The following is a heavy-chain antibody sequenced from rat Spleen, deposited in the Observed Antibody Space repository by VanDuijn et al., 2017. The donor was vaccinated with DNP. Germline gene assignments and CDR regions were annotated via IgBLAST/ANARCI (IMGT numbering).Heavy chain of an antibody. CDR3: ARGGNNYATWFAY. V-gene: IGHV5-17*01. CDR1: GFTFSDYA. J-gene: IGHJ3*01. D-gene: IGHD1-10*01. CDR2: IIYDGSST. Sequence: EVQLVESGGGLVQPGNSLKLSCAASGFTFSDYAMAWVRQSPKKGLEWVATIIYDGSSTYYRDSVKGRFTISRDNAESSLYLQMNGLKSDDTATYYCARGGNNYATWFAYWGQGTLVTVSS.